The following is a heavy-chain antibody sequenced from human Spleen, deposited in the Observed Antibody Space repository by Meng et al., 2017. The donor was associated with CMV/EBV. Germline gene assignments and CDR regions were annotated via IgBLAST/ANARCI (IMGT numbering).Heavy chain of an antibody. CDR3: ARDVDYYDYSMDV. CDR2: ISGYNGDT. Sequence: ASVKVSCKASGYTFIDYYMNWVRQAPGQGPEWMGWISGYNGDTKYSQKVQGRVTMTTDTSTRTAYMELRSLRSDDTAVYYCARDVDYYDYSMDVWGQGTTVTAP. V-gene: IGHV1-18*04. CDR1: GYTFIDYY. D-gene: IGHD2-21*01. J-gene: IGHJ6*02.